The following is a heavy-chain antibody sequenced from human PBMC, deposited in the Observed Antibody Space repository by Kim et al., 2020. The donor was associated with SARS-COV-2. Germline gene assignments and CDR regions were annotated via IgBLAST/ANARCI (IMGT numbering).Heavy chain of an antibody. Sequence: LKSRVTRSVDASKNQFSLKLSSVTAADTAVYYCARGDYYDSSGPAAFDHWGQGTLVTVSS. D-gene: IGHD3-22*01. CDR3: ARGDYYDSSGPAAFDH. J-gene: IGHJ5*02. V-gene: IGHV4-30-2*05.